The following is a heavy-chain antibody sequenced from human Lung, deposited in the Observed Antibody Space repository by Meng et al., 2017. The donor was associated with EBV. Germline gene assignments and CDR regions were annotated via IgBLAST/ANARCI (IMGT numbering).Heavy chain of an antibody. CDR2: ISAYNGNT. V-gene: IGHV1-18*04. D-gene: IGHD6-19*01. CDR1: GYTFTNYY. J-gene: IGHJ4*02. CDR3: ARDPSNTSGRYAYFDY. Sequence: QVQRVQSGAHVKKPGASVKVSCKASGYTFTNYYMHWVRQAPGQGLEWMGWISAYNGNTNYAQTLQGRLTMTRDKSASTAYMDLRSLRSDDTAVYYCARDPSNTSGRYAYFDYWGQGTLVTVSS.